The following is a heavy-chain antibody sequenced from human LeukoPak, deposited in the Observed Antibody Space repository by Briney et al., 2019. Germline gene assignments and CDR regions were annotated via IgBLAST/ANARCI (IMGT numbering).Heavy chain of an antibody. Sequence: GGSLRLSCAASGFTFSSYAMSWVRQAPGKGLEWVSAISGSGGSTYYADSVKGRFTISRDNSKNTLYLQMNSLRAEDTAVYYCAKSVLLWFGELRDFYYFDYWGQGTLVTVPS. CDR1: GFTFSSYA. D-gene: IGHD3-10*01. V-gene: IGHV3-23*01. CDR2: ISGSGGST. CDR3: AKSVLLWFGELRDFYYFDY. J-gene: IGHJ4*02.